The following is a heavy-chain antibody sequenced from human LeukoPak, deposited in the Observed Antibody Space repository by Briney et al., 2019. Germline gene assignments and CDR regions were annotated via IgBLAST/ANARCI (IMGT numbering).Heavy chain of an antibody. V-gene: IGHV1-46*01. CDR3: ARAPKDYYDSSGSSLGY. D-gene: IGHD3-22*01. CDR1: GYTFTSYY. Sequence: ASVRVSCKASGYTFTSYYMHWVRQAPGQGLEWMGIINPSGGSTSYAQKFQGRVTMTRDTSTSTVYMELSSLRSEDTAVYYCARAPKDYYDSSGSSLGYWGQGTLVTVSS. J-gene: IGHJ4*02. CDR2: INPSGGST.